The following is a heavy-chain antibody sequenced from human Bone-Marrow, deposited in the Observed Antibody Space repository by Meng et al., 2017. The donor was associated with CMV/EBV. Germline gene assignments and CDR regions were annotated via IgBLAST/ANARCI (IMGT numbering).Heavy chain of an antibody. V-gene: IGHV3-30*02. D-gene: IGHD3-10*01. CDR3: VKDIGNYCGSGTYYCSFAMDV. CDR1: GFTFSQYG. J-gene: IGHJ6*02. Sequence: GGSLRLSCVTSGFTFSQYGMNWVRQVPGKGLEWLSFIRHDARGNYYADSVKGRFTISRDDAENSLYLEMNSLRTEDTALYYCVKDIGNYCGSGTYYCSFAMDVWGQGTSVTVSS. CDR2: IRHDARGN.